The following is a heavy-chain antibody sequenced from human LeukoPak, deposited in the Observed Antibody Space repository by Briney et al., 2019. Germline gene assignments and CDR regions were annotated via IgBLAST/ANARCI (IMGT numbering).Heavy chain of an antibody. J-gene: IGHJ4*02. D-gene: IGHD3-22*01. Sequence: GGSLRLSCAASGFSFSSYWMHWVRQAPGKGLVWVSRLNSDGSSTSYADSVKGRFTISRDNAKNTLYLQMNSLRAEDTAVYYCARLKNYDSSGYPRGGALVYWGQGTLVTVSS. CDR3: ARLKNYDSSGYPRGGALVY. CDR1: GFSFSSYW. V-gene: IGHV3-74*01. CDR2: LNSDGSST.